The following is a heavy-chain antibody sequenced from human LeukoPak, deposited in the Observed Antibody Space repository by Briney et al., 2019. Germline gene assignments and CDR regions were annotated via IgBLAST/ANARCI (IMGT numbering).Heavy chain of an antibody. D-gene: IGHD3-3*01. J-gene: IGHJ4*02. CDR2: ISGSGDTI. CDR1: KFIFSDYY. CDR3: ARDGGYDFWSGYYWPNDY. V-gene: IGHV3-11*04. Sequence: PGGSLRLSCAASKFIFSDYYMSWIRQAPGKGLEWVSYISGSGDTIYYADSVKGRFTITRDNAKNSLYLQMNSLRAEDTAVYYCARDGGYDFWSGYYWPNDYWGQGTLVTVSS.